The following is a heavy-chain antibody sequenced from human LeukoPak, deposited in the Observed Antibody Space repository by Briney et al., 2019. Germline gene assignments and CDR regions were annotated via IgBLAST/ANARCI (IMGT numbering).Heavy chain of an antibody. Sequence: PGGSLRLSCAASGFSFSDYYMSWIRQAPGKGREWVAYISSSGTTIYYADSVKGRFTISRDNAKNSLYLQMNSLRAEDTAVYYCARNRGYGGYDSDYWGQGTLVTVSS. D-gene: IGHD5-12*01. CDR2: ISSSGTTI. CDR3: ARNRGYGGYDSDY. J-gene: IGHJ4*02. V-gene: IGHV3-11*01. CDR1: GFSFSDYY.